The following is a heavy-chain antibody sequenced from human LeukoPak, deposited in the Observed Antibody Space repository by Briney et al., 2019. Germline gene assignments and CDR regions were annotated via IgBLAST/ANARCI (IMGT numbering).Heavy chain of an antibody. D-gene: IGHD3-16*01. CDR3: ARDQGWGSPRGVAFDI. V-gene: IGHV3-53*01. J-gene: IGHJ3*02. Sequence: GGSLRLSCAASGFTFSSYAMSWVRQAPGKGLEWVSVIYSGGSTYYADSVKGRFTISRDNSKNTLYLQMNSLRAEDTAVYYCARDQGWGSPRGVAFDIWGQGTMVTVSS. CDR2: IYSGGST. CDR1: GFTFSSYA.